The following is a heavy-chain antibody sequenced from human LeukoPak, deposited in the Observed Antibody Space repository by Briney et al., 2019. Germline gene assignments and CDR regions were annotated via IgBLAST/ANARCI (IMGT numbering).Heavy chain of an antibody. CDR3: ARVTIRSLRIAVAGNY. Sequence: ASVKVSCKASGYTFTSYGISWVRQAPGQGLEWMGGISAYNGNTNYAQKLQGRVTMTTDTSTSTAYMELRSLRSDDTAVYYCARVTIRSLRIAVAGNYWGQGTLVTVSS. CDR1: GYTFTSYG. D-gene: IGHD6-19*01. V-gene: IGHV1-18*01. J-gene: IGHJ4*02. CDR2: ISAYNGNT.